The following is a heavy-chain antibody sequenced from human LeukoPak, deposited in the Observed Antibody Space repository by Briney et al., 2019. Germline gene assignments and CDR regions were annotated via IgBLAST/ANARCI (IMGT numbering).Heavy chain of an antibody. CDR3: AKDFPPIAAAGHYFDY. Sequence: PGGSLRLSCAASGFTFSSYAMSWVRQAPGKGLEWVSAISGSGGSTYYADSVKGRFTISRDNSKNTLYLQMNSLRAEDTAVHYCAKDFPPIAAAGHYFDYWGQGTLVTVSS. V-gene: IGHV3-23*01. CDR1: GFTFSSYA. D-gene: IGHD6-13*01. J-gene: IGHJ4*02. CDR2: ISGSGGST.